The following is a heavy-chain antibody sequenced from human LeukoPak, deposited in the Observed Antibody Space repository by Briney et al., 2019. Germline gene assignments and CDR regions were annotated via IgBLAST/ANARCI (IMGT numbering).Heavy chain of an antibody. V-gene: IGHV1-69*10. Sequence: SVKVSCKASGGTFNSYAISWVRQAPGQGLEWMGGIIPILGIANYAQKFQGRVTITADKSTSTAYMELSSLRSEDTAVYYCARHEMRGYDYYYSYYGMAVWGQGNTVTVSS. CDR3: ARHEMRGYDYYYSYYGMAV. J-gene: IGHJ6*02. CDR2: IIPILGIA. CDR1: GGTFNSYA. D-gene: IGHD5-12*01.